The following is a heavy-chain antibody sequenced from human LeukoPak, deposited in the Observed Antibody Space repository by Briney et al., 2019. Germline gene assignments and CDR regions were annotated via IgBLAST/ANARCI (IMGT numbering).Heavy chain of an antibody. CDR1: GFTFSSYA. CDR2: ISGSGGST. Sequence: GGSLRLSCAASGFTFSSYAMSWVRQAPGKGLERVSAISGSGGSTYYADSVKGRFTISRDNSKNTLYLQMNSLRAEDTAVYYCAKDWSSIVVVPAAIPWGQGTLVTVSS. D-gene: IGHD2-2*01. V-gene: IGHV3-23*01. CDR3: AKDWSSIVVVPAAIP. J-gene: IGHJ5*02.